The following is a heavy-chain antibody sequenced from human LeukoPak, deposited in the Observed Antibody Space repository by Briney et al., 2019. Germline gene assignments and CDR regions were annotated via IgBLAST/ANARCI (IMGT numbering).Heavy chain of an antibody. V-gene: IGHV4-34*01. J-gene: IGHJ3*02. CDR1: GGSFSGYY. Sequence: SETLSLTCAVYGGSFSGYYWSWIRKPPGKGLEWIGKINHSGSTNYNPSLKSRVTISVDTSKNQFSLKLSSVTAADTAVYYCARADILTGYSAFDIWGQGTMVTVSS. CDR2: INHSGST. CDR3: ARADILTGYSAFDI. D-gene: IGHD3-9*01.